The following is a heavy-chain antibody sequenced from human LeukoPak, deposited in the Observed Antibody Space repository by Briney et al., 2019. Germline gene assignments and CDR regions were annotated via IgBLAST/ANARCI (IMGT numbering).Heavy chain of an antibody. J-gene: IGHJ4*02. V-gene: IGHV1-8*03. CDR3: ARWVGAIGYFDY. Sequence: ASVKVSCKASGYTFTSYDINWVRQATGQGLEWMGWMNPNSGNTGYAQKFQGRVTITRNTSISTAYMELSSLRSEDTAGYYCARWVGAIGYFDYWGQGTLVTVSS. CDR1: GYTFTSYD. CDR2: MNPNSGNT. D-gene: IGHD3-16*02.